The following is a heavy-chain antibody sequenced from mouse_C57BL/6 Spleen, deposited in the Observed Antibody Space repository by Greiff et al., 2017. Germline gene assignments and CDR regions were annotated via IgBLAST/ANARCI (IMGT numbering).Heavy chain of an antibody. CDR1: GFTFSSYG. J-gene: IGHJ2*01. V-gene: IGHV5-6*01. D-gene: IGHD2-14*01. CDR2: ISRGGSYT. CDR3: ARGGTPFDY. Sequence: EVQRVESGGDFVKPGGSLKLSCAASGFTFSSYGMSWVRQTPDKRLEWVATISRGGSYTYYPDSVKGRFTISRDNAKNTLYLQMSSLKSDDTGVYYCARGGTPFDYWGQGTTLTVSS.